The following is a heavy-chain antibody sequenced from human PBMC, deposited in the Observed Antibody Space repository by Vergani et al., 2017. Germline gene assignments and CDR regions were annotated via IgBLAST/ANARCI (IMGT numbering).Heavy chain of an antibody. D-gene: IGHD2-2*01. CDR3: AREVKYCSSTSCPFDY. V-gene: IGHV4-38-2*02. CDR2: IDHSGST. J-gene: IGHJ4*02. Sequence: QVQLQESGPGLVKPSETLSLTCTVSGYSISSGYYWGWIRQPPGKGREWIGSIDHSGSTYYNPSLKGRGTISVETSKNQFARKLSSVTAADTAVYYCAREVKYCSSTSCPFDYWGQGTLVTVSS. CDR1: GYSISSGYY.